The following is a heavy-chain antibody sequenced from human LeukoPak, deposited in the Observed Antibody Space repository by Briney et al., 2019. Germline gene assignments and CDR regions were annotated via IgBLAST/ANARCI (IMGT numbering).Heavy chain of an antibody. V-gene: IGHV1-69*13. Sequence: ASVKVSCKASGGTFSSYAISWVRQAPGQGLEWMGGIIPIFGTANYAQKFQGRVTITADESTSTAYMELSSLRSEDTAVYYCASGTLGYCSSTSCYESFDYWGQGILVTVSS. CDR1: GGTFSSYA. J-gene: IGHJ4*02. CDR3: ASGTLGYCSSTSCYESFDY. CDR2: IIPIFGTA. D-gene: IGHD2-2*01.